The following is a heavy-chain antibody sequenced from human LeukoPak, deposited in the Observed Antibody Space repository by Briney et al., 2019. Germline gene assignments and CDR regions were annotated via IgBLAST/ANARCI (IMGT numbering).Heavy chain of an antibody. V-gene: IGHV1-46*01. CDR2: INPSGGST. Sequence: ASVKVSCKASGYTFTSYYMHWVRQAPGQGLEWMGIINPSGGSTSYAQKFQGRVTMTRDTSTSTGYMELSSLRSEDTAVYYCARGGVGAKGTIAYDYWGQGTLVTVSS. D-gene: IGHD1-26*01. CDR3: ARGGVGAKGTIAYDY. J-gene: IGHJ4*02. CDR1: GYTFTSYY.